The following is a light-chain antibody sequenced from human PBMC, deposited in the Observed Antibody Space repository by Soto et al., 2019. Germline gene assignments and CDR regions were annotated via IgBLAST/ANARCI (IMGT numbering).Light chain of an antibody. Sequence: DLQMTQSPSSVSASVGDRVTITCRASQSVNDWLAWYQQIPGKAPKLLIYFASRLQSGVPSRFSGSGSETYFTLTINSLQPEDFATYYCQQVSSFPLTFGQGTRLEIK. J-gene: IGKJ5*01. CDR1: QSVNDW. CDR3: QQVSSFPLT. CDR2: FAS. V-gene: IGKV1-12*01.